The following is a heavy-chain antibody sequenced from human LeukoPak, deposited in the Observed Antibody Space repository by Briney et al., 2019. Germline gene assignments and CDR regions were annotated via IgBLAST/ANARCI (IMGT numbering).Heavy chain of an antibody. J-gene: IGHJ4*02. CDR1: GFTFSSYG. Sequence: GGSLRLSCAASGFTFSSYGMNWVRQAPGKGLEWVSGISGSGGTTYYADSVKGRFTISRDNAKNSLYLQMNSLRAEDTAVYYCAREDYGDDFDYWGQGTLVTVSS. CDR2: ISGSGGTT. V-gene: IGHV3-23*01. D-gene: IGHD4-17*01. CDR3: AREDYGDDFDY.